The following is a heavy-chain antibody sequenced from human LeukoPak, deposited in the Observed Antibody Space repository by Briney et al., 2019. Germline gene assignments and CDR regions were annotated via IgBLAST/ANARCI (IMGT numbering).Heavy chain of an antibody. D-gene: IGHD3-22*01. CDR3: ARLYPPYYYDSSGYYGFIWFDP. J-gene: IGHJ5*02. CDR1: GYTFTSYG. CDR2: ISAYNGNT. Sequence: GASVKVSCKASGYTFTSYGISWVRQAPGQGLEWMGWISAYNGNTNYAQKLQGRVTMTTDTSTSTAYMELRSLRSDDTAVYYCARLYPPYYYDSSGYYGFIWFDPWGQGTLVTVSS. V-gene: IGHV1-18*01.